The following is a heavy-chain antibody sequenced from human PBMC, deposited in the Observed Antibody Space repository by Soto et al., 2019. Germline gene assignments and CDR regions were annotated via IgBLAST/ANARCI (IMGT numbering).Heavy chain of an antibody. CDR3: ARATGYCSSTSCRYSYYGMDV. V-gene: IGHV1-69*01. CDR1: GGTFSSYA. D-gene: IGHD2-2*01. J-gene: IGHJ6*02. Sequence: QVQLVQSGAEVKKPGSSVKVSCKASGGTFSSYAISWVRQAPGQGLEWMGGIITIFGTANYAQKCQGRVTITADESTSTAYMELSSLRSEDTAVYYCARATGYCSSTSCRYSYYGMDVWGQGTTVTVSS. CDR2: IITIFGTA.